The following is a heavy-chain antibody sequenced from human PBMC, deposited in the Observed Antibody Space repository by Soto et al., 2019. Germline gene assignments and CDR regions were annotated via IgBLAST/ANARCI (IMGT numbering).Heavy chain of an antibody. CDR2: IYYSGST. Sequence: SETLSLTCTVSGGSISSSSYYWGWIRQPPGKGLEWIGSIYYSGSTYYNQSLKSRVTISVDTSKNQFSLKLSSVTAADTAVYYCARHLIVYDSSGYYLSWFDYWGQGTLVTVSS. V-gene: IGHV4-39*01. CDR1: GGSISSSSYY. D-gene: IGHD3-22*01. CDR3: ARHLIVYDSSGYYLSWFDY. J-gene: IGHJ4*02.